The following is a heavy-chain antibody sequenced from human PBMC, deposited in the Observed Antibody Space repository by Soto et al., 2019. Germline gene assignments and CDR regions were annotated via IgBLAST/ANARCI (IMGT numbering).Heavy chain of an antibody. D-gene: IGHD7-27*01. CDR3: ARDPWASDPFYYYMDV. J-gene: IGHJ6*03. CDR1: GGTFSSYT. CDR2: IIPILGIA. V-gene: IGHV1-69*04. Sequence: ASVKVSCKASGGTFSSYTISWVRQAPGQGLEWMGRIIPILGIANYAQKFQGRVTITADKSTSTAYMELSSLRSEDTAVYYCARDPWASDPFYYYMDVWGKGTTVTVSS.